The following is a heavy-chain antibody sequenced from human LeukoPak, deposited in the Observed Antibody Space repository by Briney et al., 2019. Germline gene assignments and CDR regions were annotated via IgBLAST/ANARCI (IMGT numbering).Heavy chain of an antibody. V-gene: IGHV4-39*07. CDR2: IYYSGST. J-gene: IGHJ4*02. CDR1: GGSISSSSYY. CDR3: ARAPPYSGSYND. Sequence: PSETLSLTCTVSGGSISSSSYYWGWIRQPPGKGLEWIGSIYYSGSTYYNPSLKSRVTISVDTSKNQFSLKLSSVTAADTAVYYCARAPPYSGSYNDWGQGTLVTVSS. D-gene: IGHD1-26*01.